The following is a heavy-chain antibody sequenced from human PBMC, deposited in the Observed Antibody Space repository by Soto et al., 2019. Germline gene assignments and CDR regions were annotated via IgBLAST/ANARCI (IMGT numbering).Heavy chain of an antibody. V-gene: IGHV3-11*01. Sequence: GGSLRLSCAASGFTFSDYYMSWIRQAPGKGLEWVSYISSSGSTIYYADSVKGRFTISRDNAKNSLYLQMNSLRAEDTAVYYCASARARSSPLGPLDYWGQGALVTISS. CDR3: ASARARSSPLGPLDY. J-gene: IGHJ4*02. CDR2: ISSSGSTI. D-gene: IGHD6-6*01. CDR1: GFTFSDYY.